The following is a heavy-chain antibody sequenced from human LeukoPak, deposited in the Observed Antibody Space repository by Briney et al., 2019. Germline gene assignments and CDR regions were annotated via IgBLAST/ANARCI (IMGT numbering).Heavy chain of an antibody. Sequence: GGSLRLSCAASGVTFSSFAINWVRQAPGKGLEWVSAISGNGVSTYYADSVKGRFTISRDNSKNTLYLQMNRLRAEDTAVYYCAKSTLVAATTYYYYGMDVWGQGTTVTVSS. CDR1: GVTFSSFA. CDR3: AKSTLVAATTYYYYGMDV. D-gene: IGHD2-15*01. V-gene: IGHV3-23*01. J-gene: IGHJ6*02. CDR2: ISGNGVST.